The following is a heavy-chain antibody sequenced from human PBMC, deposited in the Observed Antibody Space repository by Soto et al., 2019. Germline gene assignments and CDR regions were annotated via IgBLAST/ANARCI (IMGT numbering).Heavy chain of an antibody. CDR2: ISFAGSNR. J-gene: IGHJ4*02. CDR3: GRDRRCGDGYNWGFDY. Sequence: QVQLVESGRGGAQPGRSLRLSCGASGSSFSSYAMHWVRQAPGKGLGWVAVISFAGSNRYYADSVTDRFTVPRDNSKNTYYVQMNILRAEDTAVDYWGRDRRCGDGYNWGFDYWGQGTLVTVSS. CDR1: GSSFSSYA. D-gene: IGHD5-12*01. V-gene: IGHV3-30-3*01.